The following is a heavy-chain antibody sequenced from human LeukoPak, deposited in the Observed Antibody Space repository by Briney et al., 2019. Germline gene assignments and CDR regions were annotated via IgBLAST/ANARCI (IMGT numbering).Heavy chain of an antibody. Sequence: PGGSLRLSCAASGFTFSSYSMNWVRRAPGKGLEWVSSISSSSSYIYYAGSVKGRFTISRDNAKNSLYLQMNSLRAEDTAVYCCARDIVVVPAAIFPYYYYGMDVWGQGTTVTVSS. CDR1: GFTFSSYS. D-gene: IGHD2-2*01. CDR2: ISSSSSYI. V-gene: IGHV3-21*01. CDR3: ARDIVVVPAAIFPYYYYGMDV. J-gene: IGHJ6*02.